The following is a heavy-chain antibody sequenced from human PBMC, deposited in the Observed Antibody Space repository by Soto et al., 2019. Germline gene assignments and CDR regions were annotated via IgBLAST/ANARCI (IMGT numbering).Heavy chain of an antibody. D-gene: IGHD4-4*01. J-gene: IGHJ4*02. CDR2: ISSSGYT. CDR1: GFSFSNYA. V-gene: IGHV3-23*01. CDR3: AKDVIDYSNSYFDY. Sequence: EVQLLESGGGLVQPGGSLRLSCATSGFSFSNYAMSWVRQASGKGLEWVAGISSSGYTYYVDSLKGRFTISRDNSKNTLYLQMNSLITEDTAVYYCAKDVIDYSNSYFDYWGQGTLVTVSS.